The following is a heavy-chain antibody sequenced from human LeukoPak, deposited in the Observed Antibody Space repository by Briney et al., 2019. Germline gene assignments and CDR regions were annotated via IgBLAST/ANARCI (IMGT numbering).Heavy chain of an antibody. V-gene: IGHV3-66*02. CDR3: ARMMYGVIAEYYFDY. J-gene: IGHJ4*02. CDR2: IYSGGST. Sequence: GGSLRLSCAASGFTVSNNYMSWVRQAPGKGLEWVSVIYSGGSTYYADSVKGRFTISRDNSKNTLYLQMNSLRAEDTAVYYCARMMYGVIAEYYFDYWGQGTLVTVSS. CDR1: GFTVSNNY. D-gene: IGHD3-16*02.